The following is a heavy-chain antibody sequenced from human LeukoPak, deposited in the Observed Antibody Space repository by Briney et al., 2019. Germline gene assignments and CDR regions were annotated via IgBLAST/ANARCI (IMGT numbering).Heavy chain of an antibody. D-gene: IGHD2-2*02. CDR3: GADCSSTSCYTDY. CDR2: ISYDGSNK. V-gene: IGHV3-30*03. CDR1: GFTFSSYD. Sequence: GGSLRLSCAASGFTFSSYDMHWVRQAPGKGLEWVAVISYDGSNKYYADSVKGRFTISRDNSKNTLYLQMNSLRAEDTAVYYCGADCSSTSCYTDYWGQGTLVTVSS. J-gene: IGHJ4*02.